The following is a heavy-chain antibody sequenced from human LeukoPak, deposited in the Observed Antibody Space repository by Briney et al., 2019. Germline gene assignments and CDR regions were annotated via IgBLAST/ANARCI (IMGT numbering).Heavy chain of an antibody. Sequence: GASVKVSCKASGGTFSSYAISWVRQAPGQGLEWMGGIIPIFGTANYAQKFQGRVTITADESTSTAYMELSSLRSEDTAVYYCARGGWSAPNDAFDIWGQGTMVTVSS. CDR2: IIPIFGTA. D-gene: IGHD6-19*01. J-gene: IGHJ3*02. CDR1: GGTFSSYA. V-gene: IGHV1-69*13. CDR3: ARGGWSAPNDAFDI.